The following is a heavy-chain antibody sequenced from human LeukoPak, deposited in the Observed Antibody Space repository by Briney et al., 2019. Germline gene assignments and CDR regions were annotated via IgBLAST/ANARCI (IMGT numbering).Heavy chain of an antibody. J-gene: IGHJ4*02. V-gene: IGHV1-18*01. CDR2: ISSYNGNT. Sequence: ASVKVSCTASGYHFTSNGISWVRQAPGQGLEWMGWISSYNGNTNYAQKVQGRVTMTTDTSTSTAYMELRSLTSDDTAVYFCARTCSGGSCFLIYWGQGTLVTVSS. D-gene: IGHD2-15*01. CDR1: GYHFTSNG. CDR3: ARTCSGGSCFLIY.